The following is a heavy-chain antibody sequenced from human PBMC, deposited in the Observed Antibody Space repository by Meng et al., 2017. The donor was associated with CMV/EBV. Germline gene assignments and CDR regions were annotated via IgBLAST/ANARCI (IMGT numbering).Heavy chain of an antibody. Sequence: SETLSLTCAVYGGSFNGYYWSWIRQPPGKGLEWIGEINHSGSTNYNPSLKSRVTISVDTSKNQFSLKLSSVTAADTAVYYCAREYCSSTSCYSDAFDIWVQGTMVTVSS. CDR2: INHSGST. CDR3: AREYCSSTSCYSDAFDI. V-gene: IGHV4-34*01. CDR1: GGSFNGYY. J-gene: IGHJ3*02. D-gene: IGHD2-2*01.